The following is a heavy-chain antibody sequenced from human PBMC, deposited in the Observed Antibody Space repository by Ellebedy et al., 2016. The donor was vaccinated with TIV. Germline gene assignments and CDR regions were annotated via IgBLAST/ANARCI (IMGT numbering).Heavy chain of an antibody. V-gene: IGHV1-18*04. CDR1: GHTLTSDG. Sequence: ASVKVSCKASGHTLTSDGFGWVRQAPGQGLEWMGWINTSNGNTNYAKSFQGRVTMTTDTSTNTAYLDLRSLRPDDTAVYYCARGITGPVDLGYWGQGTLVTVSS. CDR2: INTSNGNT. J-gene: IGHJ4*02. CDR3: ARGITGPVDLGY. D-gene: IGHD1-1*01.